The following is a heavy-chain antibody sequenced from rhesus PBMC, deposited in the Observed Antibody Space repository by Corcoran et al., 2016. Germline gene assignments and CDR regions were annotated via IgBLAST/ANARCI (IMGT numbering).Heavy chain of an antibody. Sequence: QVTLKESGPALVKPTQTLTPTCTFSGFSISTTGTGVGWLRQPPGKALEWRASIYWNDSKYSSTSLKSRLTISKDTSKNQVVLTMTTMDPVDTATYYCARVLTSLDSWGQGVVVTVSS. CDR1: GFSISTTGTG. CDR2: IYWNDSK. V-gene: IGHV2-95*01. J-gene: IGHJ6*01. CDR3: ARVLTSLDS.